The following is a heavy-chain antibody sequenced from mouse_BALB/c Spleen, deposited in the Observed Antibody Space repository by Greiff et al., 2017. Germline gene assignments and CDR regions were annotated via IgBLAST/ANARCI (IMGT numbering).Heavy chain of an antibody. J-gene: IGHJ4*01. CDR2: ISYSGST. D-gene: IGHD1-1*01. V-gene: IGHV3-8*02. CDR3: ARHYGSSHAMDY. CDR1: GDSITSGY. Sequence: EVQLQQSGPSLVKPSQTLSLTCSVTGDSITSGYWNWIRKFPGNKLEYMGYISYSGSTYYNPSLKSRISITRDTSKNQYYLQLNSVTTEDTATYYCARHYGSSHAMDYWGQGTSVTVSS.